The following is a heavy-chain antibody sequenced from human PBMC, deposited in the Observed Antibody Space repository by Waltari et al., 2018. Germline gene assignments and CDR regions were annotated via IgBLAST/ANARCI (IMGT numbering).Heavy chain of an antibody. D-gene: IGHD2-21*02. J-gene: IGHJ5*02. Sequence: QVQLQESGPSLLKPSETLSLICPVSGGSISGFYWSWVRQHTGKGLDCIGYIYYTGSTKFNPSLKSRVSMSVDTSKNQFSLKLSSVTAADTAFYYCARGGGGDWEWFDPWGQGTLVTVSS. CDR3: ARGGGGDWEWFDP. CDR1: GGSISGFY. V-gene: IGHV4-59*01. CDR2: IYYTGST.